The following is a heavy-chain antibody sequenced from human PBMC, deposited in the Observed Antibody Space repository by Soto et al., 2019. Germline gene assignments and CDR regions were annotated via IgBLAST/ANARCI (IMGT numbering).Heavy chain of an antibody. CDR1: GGSISSYY. J-gene: IGHJ5*02. V-gene: IGHV4-59*01. CDR3: ARETLGYSGYELGWFDP. CDR2: IYYSGST. D-gene: IGHD5-12*01. Sequence: SETLSLTCTVSGGSISSYYWSWIRQPPGKGLEWIGYIYYSGSTNYNPSLKSRVTISVDTSKNQFSLKLSSVTAADTAVYYCARETLGYSGYELGWFDPWGQGTLVTVSS.